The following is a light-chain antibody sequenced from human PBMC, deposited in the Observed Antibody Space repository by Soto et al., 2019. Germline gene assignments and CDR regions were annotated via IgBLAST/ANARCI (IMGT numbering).Light chain of an antibody. Sequence: EIVLTQSPGTLXXXXXXXXXXXXKTSQSRGSNFLAWYQHKPGQAPRLLIYASSNRATGIPDRFSGSGSGTDFTLTISSLEPADFAVYYCQQYGSSGTFGQGTKWIS. V-gene: IGKV3-20*01. CDR1: QSRGSNF. CDR2: ASS. J-gene: IGKJ1*01. CDR3: QQYGSSGT.